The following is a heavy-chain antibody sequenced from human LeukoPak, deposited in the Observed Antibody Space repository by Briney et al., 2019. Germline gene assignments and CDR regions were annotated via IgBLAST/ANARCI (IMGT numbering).Heavy chain of an antibody. D-gene: IGHD3-22*01. Sequence: ASVKVSCKASGYNFAGYHIHWVRQAPGQGLEWMGWINPNSGGSNYAQKFQGRVTMTRDTAISTAYMELSRLRSDDTAVYYCARDRVVTTNYYNMDVWGQGTTVTVSS. V-gene: IGHV1-2*02. J-gene: IGHJ6*02. CDR1: GYNFAGYH. CDR2: INPNSGGS. CDR3: ARDRVVTTNYYNMDV.